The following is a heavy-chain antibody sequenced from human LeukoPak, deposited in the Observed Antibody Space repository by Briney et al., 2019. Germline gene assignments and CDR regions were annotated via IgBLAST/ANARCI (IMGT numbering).Heavy chain of an antibody. CDR3: ARGETGSSGYDWVY. D-gene: IGHD5-12*01. V-gene: IGHV3-21*03. CDR1: GFTFSSYS. CDR2: ISSESAYI. Sequence: GGSLRLSCIGSGFTFSSYSMNWVRQAPGKGLEWVSSISSESAYILYADLVKGRFTTSRDNAKNSLYLHLDSLRAEDTAVYYCARGETGSSGYDWVYWGQGTPVTVSS. J-gene: IGHJ4*02.